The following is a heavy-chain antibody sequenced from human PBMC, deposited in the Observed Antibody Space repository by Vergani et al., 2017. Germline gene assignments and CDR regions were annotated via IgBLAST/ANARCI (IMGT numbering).Heavy chain of an antibody. D-gene: IGHD3-22*01. CDR3: AREGTMIVVTSPRYFDL. V-gene: IGHV1-2*02. CDR2: INPNRGGT. J-gene: IGHJ2*01. CDR1: GYTFTGYY. Sequence: QVQLVQSGAEVKKPGSSVKVSCKASGYTFTGYYMHWVRQSPGQGLEWMGWINPNRGGTNYAQKFQGRVTMTRETSISTAYMERSRMRSDDTAVYYCAREGTMIVVTSPRYFDLWGRGTLVTVSS.